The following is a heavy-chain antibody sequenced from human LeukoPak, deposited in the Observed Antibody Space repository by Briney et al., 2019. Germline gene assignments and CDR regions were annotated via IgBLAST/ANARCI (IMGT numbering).Heavy chain of an antibody. V-gene: IGHV1-2*02. CDR3: ARVGYYDYVWGSYRYLGY. D-gene: IGHD3-16*02. J-gene: IGHJ4*02. CDR1: GYTFTGYY. Sequence: ASVKVSCKASGYTFTGYYMHWVRQAPGQGLEWMGWINPNSGGTNYAQKFQGRVTMTRDTSISTAYMELSRLRSDDTAVYYCARVGYYDYVWGSYRYLGYWGQGTLVTVCS. CDR2: INPNSGGT.